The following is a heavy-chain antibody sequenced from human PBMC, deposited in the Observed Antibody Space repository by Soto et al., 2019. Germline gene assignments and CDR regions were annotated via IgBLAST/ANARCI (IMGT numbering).Heavy chain of an antibody. CDR2: ISYDGSNK. CDR1: GFTFSSYA. J-gene: IGHJ6*02. V-gene: IGHV3-30-3*01. Sequence: QVQLVESGGGVVQPGRSLRLSCAASGFTFSSYAMHWVRQAPGKGLEWVAVISYDGSNKYYAESVKGRFTISRDNSKNTLYLLMNSLRAEDTAVYYCARDPALGYYYGMDVWGQGTTVTVSS. CDR3: ARDPALGYYYGMDV.